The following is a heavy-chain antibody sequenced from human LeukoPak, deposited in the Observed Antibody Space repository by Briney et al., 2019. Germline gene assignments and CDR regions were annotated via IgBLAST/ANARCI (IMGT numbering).Heavy chain of an antibody. J-gene: IGHJ4*02. CDR3: ARRGYYDSSGHDY. V-gene: IGHV3-21*01. CDR2: ISGSSSDI. CDR1: GFTFRNYA. Sequence: GGSLRLSCAASGFTFRNYAMNWVRQAPGKGLEWVSSISGSSSDIYYVDSVKGRFTISRDNAKNSVHLQINSLRAEDTAIYYCARRGYYDSSGHDYWGQGTLVTVSS. D-gene: IGHD3-22*01.